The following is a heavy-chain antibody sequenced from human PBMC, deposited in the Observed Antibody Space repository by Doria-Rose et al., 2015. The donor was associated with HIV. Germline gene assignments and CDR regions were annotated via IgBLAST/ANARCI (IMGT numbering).Heavy chain of an antibody. V-gene: IGHV4-4*09. D-gene: IGHD1-7*01. J-gene: IGHJ6*03. CDR3: ARFRPSRGTYYSLGV. Sequence: QPPGKGLEWIGYIYSSGSTHYNSSLKSRVTISIDTSKNQFSLKLSSVTAADTAVYYCARFRPSRGTYYSLGVWGKGTTVTVSS. CDR2: IYSSGST.